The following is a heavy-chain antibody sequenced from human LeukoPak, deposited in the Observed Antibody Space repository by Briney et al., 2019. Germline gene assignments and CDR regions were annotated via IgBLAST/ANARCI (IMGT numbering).Heavy chain of an antibody. V-gene: IGHV3-23*01. CDR1: GFTFSSYA. CDR3: AKDRSVVGTNFDY. J-gene: IGHJ4*02. D-gene: IGHD5-12*01. CDR2: VSDSGGGT. Sequence: GGSLRLSCAASGFTFSSYAMSWVRQAQGKGLEWVSGVSDSGGGTFYVDSVKGRFTISRDNSKNTLYLQMKSLRAEDTAVYYCAKDRSVVGTNFDYWGQGTLVTVSS.